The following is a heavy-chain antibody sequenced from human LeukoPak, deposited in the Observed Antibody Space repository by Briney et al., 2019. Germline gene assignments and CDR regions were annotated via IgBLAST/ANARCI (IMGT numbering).Heavy chain of an antibody. J-gene: IGHJ5*02. CDR1: GFTFTDYW. V-gene: IGHV3-7*01. CDR2: IKRDGSEK. Sequence: PGGSLRLSCAASGFTFTDYWMSWVRQAPGKGLEWVANIKRDGSEKYYVDSVKGRFTISRDNSKNTLYLQMNSLRDEDTAVYYCARDNPHYYDSSGYYSNWFDPWGQGTLVTVSS. CDR3: ARDNPHYYDSSGYYSNWFDP. D-gene: IGHD3-22*01.